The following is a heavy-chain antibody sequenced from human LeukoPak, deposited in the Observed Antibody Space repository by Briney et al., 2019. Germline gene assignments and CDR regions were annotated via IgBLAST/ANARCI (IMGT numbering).Heavy chain of an antibody. Sequence: GGSLRLSCAASGFTLSSYSMNWVRQAPGKGLEWISYISSSSTYMFYSDSVKGRFTVSRDNARNSLYLQMNSLRDGDTAVYYCARAITVTALYYFYAMDVWGQGTTVTVSS. J-gene: IGHJ6*02. D-gene: IGHD2-21*02. CDR1: GFTLSSYS. V-gene: IGHV3-48*02. CDR3: ARAITVTALYYFYAMDV. CDR2: ISSSSTYM.